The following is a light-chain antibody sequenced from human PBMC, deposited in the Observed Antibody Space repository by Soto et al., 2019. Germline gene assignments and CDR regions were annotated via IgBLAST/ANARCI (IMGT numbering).Light chain of an antibody. CDR1: QSVSSY. CDR2: DAS. V-gene: IGKV3-11*01. CDR3: QQRSNHIT. J-gene: IGKJ5*01. Sequence: EIVLTQSPATLSLSPGERATLSCRASQSVSSYLAWYQQKPGQAPRLLIYDASNRATGIPARFSGSGSGTDVTLTISSLEPEDFAVYYCQQRSNHITFGQGTRLEIK.